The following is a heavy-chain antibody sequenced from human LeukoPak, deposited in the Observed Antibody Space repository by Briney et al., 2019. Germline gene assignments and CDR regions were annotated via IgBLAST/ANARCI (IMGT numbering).Heavy chain of an antibody. D-gene: IGHD1-1*01. V-gene: IGHV4-4*07. CDR1: SGSIISHY. CDR2: IYTSGST. CDR3: STVRTTDTDYFDY. J-gene: IGHJ4*02. Sequence: SGTLSLTCTVSSGSIISHYWTWIRQPAGKGLEWLGRIYTSGSTSYNPSLKSRLTMSVDTSKTQVSLNLSSVTAADTAVYYCSTVRTTDTDYFDYWGQGTLVTVSS.